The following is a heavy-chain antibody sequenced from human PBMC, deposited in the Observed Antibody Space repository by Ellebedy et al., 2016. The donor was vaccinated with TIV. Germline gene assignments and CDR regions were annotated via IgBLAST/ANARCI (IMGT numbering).Heavy chain of an antibody. J-gene: IGHJ4*02. D-gene: IGHD5-18*01. CDR2: ISAYNGNT. Sequence: ASVKVSCKASGYTFTSFGISWLRQAPGQGLEWMGWISAYNGNTKYAQKVQGRVTMTTDTPTSTAFLELSSLRFEDTAVYYCAGHSGYTYRKNPIDSWGQGTLVTVSS. CDR3: AGHSGYTYRKNPIDS. V-gene: IGHV1-18*04. CDR1: GYTFTSFG.